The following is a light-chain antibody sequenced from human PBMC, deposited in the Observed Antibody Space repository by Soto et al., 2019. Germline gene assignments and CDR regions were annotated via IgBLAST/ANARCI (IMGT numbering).Light chain of an antibody. Sequence: DIQMTQSPSTLSASVGDRVTITCRASQSISAWLAWYQQKPGKAPKLLIYKASSLESGVPLRFSGSGSGTEFTLTISSLQPDDFATYYCQQYNNYGSWTFGQGTKVEIK. CDR2: KAS. J-gene: IGKJ1*01. CDR1: QSISAW. V-gene: IGKV1-5*03. CDR3: QQYNNYGSWT.